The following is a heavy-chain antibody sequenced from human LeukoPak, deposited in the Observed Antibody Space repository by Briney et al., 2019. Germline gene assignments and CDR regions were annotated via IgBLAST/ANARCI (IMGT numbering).Heavy chain of an antibody. CDR2: ISGSGGST. CDR1: GFTLSIYA. Sequence: PGGSLRLSCAASGFTLSIYAMSWVRQAPGKGLEWVSSISGSGGSTYYADSVRGRFTVSRDNSRNTLALQMNSLRAEDTAVYYCAGSPTVDAAFDIWGQGTMVTVSS. V-gene: IGHV3-23*01. CDR3: AGSPTVDAAFDI. D-gene: IGHD4-23*01. J-gene: IGHJ3*02.